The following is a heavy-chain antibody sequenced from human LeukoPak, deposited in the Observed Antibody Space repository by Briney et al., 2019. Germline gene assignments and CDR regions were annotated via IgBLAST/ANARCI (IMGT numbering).Heavy chain of an antibody. Sequence: GGSLRLSCAASGFTFGNSWVHWVRQAPGKGLVWVSLINADGSTATYADSVKGRFTISRNNARNTLSLQMNSLTIEDTAVYYCVVVVEPPDSDGFDVWGQGTMITVSS. D-gene: IGHD1-14*01. CDR1: GFTFGNSW. J-gene: IGHJ3*01. V-gene: IGHV3-74*01. CDR2: INADGSTA. CDR3: VVVVEPPDSDGFDV.